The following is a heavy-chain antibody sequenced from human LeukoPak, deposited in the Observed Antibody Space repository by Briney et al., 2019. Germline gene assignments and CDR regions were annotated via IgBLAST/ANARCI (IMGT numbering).Heavy chain of an antibody. V-gene: IGHV1-18*01. D-gene: IGHD3-16*01. J-gene: IGHJ1*01. CDR2: ISAYNGNT. CDR1: GYTFTSYG. CDR3: ARGLFPDDYVYFQH. Sequence: ASVKVSCKASGYTFTSYGINWVRQAPGQGLEWMGWISAYNGNTNYAQKLQGRVTMTTDTSTSTAYMELRSLRSDDTAVYYCARGLFPDDYVYFQHWGQGTLVTVSS.